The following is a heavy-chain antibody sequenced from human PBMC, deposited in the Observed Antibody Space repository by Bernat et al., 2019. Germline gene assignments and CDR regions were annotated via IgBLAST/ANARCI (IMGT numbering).Heavy chain of an antibody. CDR2: IRYDGSKK. CDR1: GFTFSSFG. D-gene: IGHD4-11*01. J-gene: IGHJ5*02. Sequence: QVHLVESGGGVVQPGGSLRLSCAASGFTFSSFGMHWVRQAPGKGLEWVALIRYDGSKKYYADSVKGQVTISRDNSKNMLYLQMNSLRAEDTAVYYCARDESLGYSNHPANNWFDPWGQGTLVTVSS. V-gene: IGHV3-30*02. CDR3: ARDESLGYSNHPANNWFDP.